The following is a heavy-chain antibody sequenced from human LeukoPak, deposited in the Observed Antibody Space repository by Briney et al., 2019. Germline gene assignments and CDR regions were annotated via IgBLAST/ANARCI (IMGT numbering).Heavy chain of an antibody. D-gene: IGHD3-10*01. J-gene: IGHJ5*02. CDR2: IIPIFGTA. CDR3: ARHERYSITMVRGALSPYNWFDP. V-gene: IGHV1-69*05. Sequence: ASVKVSCKVSGGTFSSYAISWVRQAPGQGLEWMGGIIPIFGTANYAQKFQGRVTITTDESTSTAYMELSSLRSEDTAVYYCARHERYSITMVRGALSPYNWFDPWGQGTLVTVSS. CDR1: GGTFSSYA.